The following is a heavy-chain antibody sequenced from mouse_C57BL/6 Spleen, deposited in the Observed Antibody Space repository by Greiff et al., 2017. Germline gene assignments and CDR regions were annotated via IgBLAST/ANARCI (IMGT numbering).Heavy chain of an antibody. CDR2: IYPRDGST. Sequence: QVQLKESGPELVKPGASVKLSCKASGYIFSRYDINWVKQRPGQGLVWFGWIYPRDGSTKYNEKFKGKATLTVDTSSSTAYMELHSLTSEDSAVYFCARGLSYYGSSYGYFDVWGTGTTVTVSS. J-gene: IGHJ1*03. D-gene: IGHD1-1*01. V-gene: IGHV1-85*01. CDR3: ARGLSYYGSSYGYFDV. CDR1: GYIFSRYD.